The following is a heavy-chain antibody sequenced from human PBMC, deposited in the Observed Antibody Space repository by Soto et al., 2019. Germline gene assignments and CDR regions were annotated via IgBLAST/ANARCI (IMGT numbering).Heavy chain of an antibody. CDR1: GYSFAGYW. J-gene: IGHJ4*02. CDR2: LDPSDSQT. V-gene: IGHV5-10-1*01. CDR3: ARQIYDSDTGPHFQYYFDS. Sequence: GESLKISCKGSGYSFAGYWITWVRQKPGKGLEWMGRLDPSDSQTYYSPSFRGHVTISVTKSITTVFLQWSSLRASDTAMYYCARQIYDSDTGPHFQYYFDSWGQGTPVTVSA. D-gene: IGHD3-22*01.